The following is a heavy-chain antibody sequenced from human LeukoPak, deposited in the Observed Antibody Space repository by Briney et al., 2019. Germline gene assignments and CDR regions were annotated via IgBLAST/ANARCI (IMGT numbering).Heavy chain of an antibody. CDR2: ISAYNGNT. CDR3: ARGSLGGYNFDY. CDR1: GYTFTSYG. J-gene: IGHJ4*02. Sequence: ASEKVSCKASGYTFTSYGISWVRQAPGQGLVWMGWISAYNGNTNYAQKLQGRVTMTTDTSTSTAYMELRSLRSDDTAVYYCARGSLGGYNFDYWGQGTLVTVSS. V-gene: IGHV1-18*01. D-gene: IGHD5-24*01.